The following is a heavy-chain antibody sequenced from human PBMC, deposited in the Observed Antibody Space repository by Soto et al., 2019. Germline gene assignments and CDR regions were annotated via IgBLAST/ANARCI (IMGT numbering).Heavy chain of an antibody. CDR2: ISYDGSNK. D-gene: IGHD3-22*01. CDR3: ATYPSYDSSGNYFDY. J-gene: IGHJ4*02. Sequence: LRLACAASGFTFSSYAMHWVRQAPGKGLEWVAVISYDGSNKYYADSVKGRFTISRDNSKNTLYLQMNSLRAEDTAVYYCATYPSYDSSGNYFDYWRQGTLVTVSS. CDR1: GFTFSSYA. V-gene: IGHV3-30-3*01.